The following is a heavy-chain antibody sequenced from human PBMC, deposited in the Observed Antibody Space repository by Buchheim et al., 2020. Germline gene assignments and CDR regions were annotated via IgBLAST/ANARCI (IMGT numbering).Heavy chain of an antibody. V-gene: IGHV3-30*18. D-gene: IGHD3-22*01. Sequence: QVQLVESGGGVVQPGRSLRLSCAASGFTFSSYGMHWVRQAPGKGLEWVAVISYDGSNKYYADSVKGRFTISRDNSKNTLYLQMNSLRAEDTAVYYCAKDHYDSSGYLFEYWGQGTL. CDR1: GFTFSSYG. CDR3: AKDHYDSSGYLFEY. CDR2: ISYDGSNK. J-gene: IGHJ4*02.